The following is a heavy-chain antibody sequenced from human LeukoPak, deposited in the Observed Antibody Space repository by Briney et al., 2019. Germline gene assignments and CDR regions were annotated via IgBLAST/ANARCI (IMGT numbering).Heavy chain of an antibody. CDR2: INPNSGGT. V-gene: IGHV1-2*02. CDR3: ARRGMTTVTPLFDY. Sequence: GASVKVSCKASGYTFTGYYMHWVRQAPGQGLEWMGWINPNSGGTNYAQKFQGRVTMTRDTSISTAYMELSRLRSDDTAVYYCARRGMTTVTPLFDYWGQGTLVTVSS. CDR1: GYTFTGYY. J-gene: IGHJ4*02. D-gene: IGHD4-17*01.